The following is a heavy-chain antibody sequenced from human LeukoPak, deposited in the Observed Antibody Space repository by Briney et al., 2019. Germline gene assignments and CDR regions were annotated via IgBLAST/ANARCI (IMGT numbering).Heavy chain of an antibody. CDR3: ARGRHYYASSGFVFDY. CDR1: GGSISSYY. Sequence: SETLSLTCTVSGGSISSYYWSWIRQPAGKGLEWIGRVYSSGGTNYNPSLKSRLTMSVDTSKNQFSLKLSSVTAAATAVYYCARGRHYYASSGFVFDYWGQGTLVTVSS. V-gene: IGHV4-4*07. D-gene: IGHD3-22*01. CDR2: VYSSGGT. J-gene: IGHJ4*02.